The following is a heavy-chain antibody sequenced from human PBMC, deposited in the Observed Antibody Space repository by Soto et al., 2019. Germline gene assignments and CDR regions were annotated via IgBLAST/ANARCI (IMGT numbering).Heavy chain of an antibody. CDR2: ISGSGGST. J-gene: IGHJ4*02. CDR1: GFTFSSYA. Sequence: EVQLLESGGGLVQPGGSLRLSCAASGFTFSSYAMSWVRQAPGKGLEWVSSISGSGGSTYYADSVKGRFTISRDNSKNTLFLQMNSRRAEDTAIYDCAKISYDSSGYFYWGQGTLVTVSS. D-gene: IGHD3-22*01. CDR3: AKISYDSSGYFY. V-gene: IGHV3-23*01.